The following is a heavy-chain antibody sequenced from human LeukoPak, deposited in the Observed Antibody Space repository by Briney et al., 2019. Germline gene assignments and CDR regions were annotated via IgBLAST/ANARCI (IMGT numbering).Heavy chain of an antibody. CDR1: GYTFTYRY. D-gene: IGHD3-22*01. Sequence: AASVKVSCKASGYTFTYRYLHWVRQAPGQGLEWMGIINPSGGSTSYAQKFQGRVTMTRDTSTSTVYMELSSLRSEDTAVYYCARPTYYYDSSGYYDYWGQGTLVTVSS. V-gene: IGHV1-46*01. CDR3: ARPTYYYDSSGYYDY. J-gene: IGHJ4*02. CDR2: INPSGGST.